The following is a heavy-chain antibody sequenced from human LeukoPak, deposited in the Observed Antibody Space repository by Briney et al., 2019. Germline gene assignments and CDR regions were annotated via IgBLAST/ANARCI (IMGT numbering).Heavy chain of an antibody. CDR3: ARGHTITKLVE. CDR1: GGSINSYY. J-gene: IGHJ4*02. Sequence: PSETLSLTCTVSGGSINSYYWTWTRQPPGKGLEWIGYIYYSGSTNYNPSLKSRVTISVDTSKNQFSLNLSSVTAADTAVYYCARGHTITKLVEWGQGIVVTVSS. D-gene: IGHD5-12*01. CDR2: IYYSGST. V-gene: IGHV4-59*01.